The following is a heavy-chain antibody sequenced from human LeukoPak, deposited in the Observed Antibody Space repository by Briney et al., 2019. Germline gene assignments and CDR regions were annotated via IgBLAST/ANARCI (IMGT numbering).Heavy chain of an antibody. J-gene: IGHJ4*02. V-gene: IGHV1-8*01. CDR2: MNPNSGNT. Sequence: GASVKVSCKASGYTFTSYDINWVRQATGQGLEWMGWMNPNSGNTGYAQKFQGRVTMTRNTSISTAYMELSSLRSEDTAVYYCARDIPLRYFDWPRNDYWGQGTLVTVSS. CDR3: ARDIPLRYFDWPRNDY. D-gene: IGHD3-9*01. CDR1: GYTFTSYD.